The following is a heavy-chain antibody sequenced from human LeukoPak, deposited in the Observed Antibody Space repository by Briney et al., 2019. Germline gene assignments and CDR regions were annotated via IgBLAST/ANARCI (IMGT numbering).Heavy chain of an antibody. CDR2: MNPNSGDT. J-gene: IGHJ4*02. Sequence: ASVRVSCQASGYTFTKYYIHWVRQAPGQGLEWMGWMNPNSGDTKYAQKFQGRVTMTRDTSISTAYLELSRLRSDDTAVYYCASLKTAVAGNWGQGTLVSVSS. V-gene: IGHV1-2*02. CDR3: ASLKTAVAGN. D-gene: IGHD6-19*01. CDR1: GYTFTKYY.